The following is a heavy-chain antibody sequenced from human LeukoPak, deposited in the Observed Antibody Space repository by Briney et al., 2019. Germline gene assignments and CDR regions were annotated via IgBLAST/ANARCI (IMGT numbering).Heavy chain of an antibody. V-gene: IGHV3-23*01. Sequence: GGTLRLSCAASGFTFSSYGMSWVRRAPGKGLEWVSAISGSGGSTYYADSVKGRFTISRDNSKNTLYLQMNSLRAEDTAVYYCAKDRHCSSISCYRGYFDYWGQGTLVTVSS. CDR3: AKDRHCSSISCYRGYFDY. CDR2: ISGSGGST. CDR1: GFTFSSYG. D-gene: IGHD2-2*01. J-gene: IGHJ4*02.